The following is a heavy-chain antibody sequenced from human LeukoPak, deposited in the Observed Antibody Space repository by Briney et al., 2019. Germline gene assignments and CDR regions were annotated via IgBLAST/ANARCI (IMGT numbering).Heavy chain of an antibody. CDR2: INSDGSST. Sequence: GGSLRLSCAASGFTFSSYWMHWVRQAPGKGQVWVSRINSDGSSTSYADSVRGRFTISRDNAKNTLYLQMNSLRAEDTAVYYCARGGVFGVVIRYYYYYYMDVWGKGTTVTVSS. CDR1: GFTFSSYW. D-gene: IGHD3-3*01. CDR3: ARGGVFGVVIRYYYYYYMDV. J-gene: IGHJ6*03. V-gene: IGHV3-74*01.